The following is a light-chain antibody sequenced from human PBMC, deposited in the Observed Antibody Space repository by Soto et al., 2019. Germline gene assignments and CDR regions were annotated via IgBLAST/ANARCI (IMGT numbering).Light chain of an antibody. J-gene: IGKJ1*01. Sequence: EVVLTQSPGTLSLSPGERATLSCRASQSVSSNNLAWYQQKPGQAPRLLIYAASSRATGIPDRFSGGGSGTDFTLTIRRLEPEDFAVYYCQQYDGSRWTFGQGTKVEIK. V-gene: IGKV3-20*01. CDR3: QQYDGSRWT. CDR2: AAS. CDR1: QSVSSNN.